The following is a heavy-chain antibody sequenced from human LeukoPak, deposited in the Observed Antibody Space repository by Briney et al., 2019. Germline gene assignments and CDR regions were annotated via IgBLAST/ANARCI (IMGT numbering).Heavy chain of an antibody. V-gene: IGHV1-2*02. CDR1: GYIFTGYY. CDR3: ARALRSGSSWLDYYYYMDV. Sequence: ASVRVSCKASGYIFTGYYIHWVRQAPGQGLEWMGWINPNSGGTNYAQKFQGRVTMTRDTSISTAYMELSRLRSDDTAVYYCARALRSGSSWLDYYYYMDVWGKGTTVTVSS. J-gene: IGHJ6*03. CDR2: INPNSGGT. D-gene: IGHD6-13*01.